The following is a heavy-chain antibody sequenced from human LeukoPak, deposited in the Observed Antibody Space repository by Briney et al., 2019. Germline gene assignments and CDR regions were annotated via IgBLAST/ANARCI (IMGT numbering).Heavy chain of an antibody. Sequence: ASVKVSCKASAYTFTGYYLHWVRQAPGQGLEWMGWIDPNNGDTNYAQKFQGRVTMTRDRSISTAYMEVSRLTPDDTAVYYCARRSRNGLDAFDIWGLGRMVTVSS. V-gene: IGHV1-2*02. CDR1: AYTFTGYY. J-gene: IGHJ3*02. D-gene: IGHD2-8*01. CDR3: ARRSRNGLDAFDI. CDR2: IDPNNGDT.